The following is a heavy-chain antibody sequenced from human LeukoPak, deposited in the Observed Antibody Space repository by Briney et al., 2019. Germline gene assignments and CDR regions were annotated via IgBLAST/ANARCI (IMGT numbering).Heavy chain of an antibody. CDR2: VYTSGST. CDR1: GGSISSGSYY. CDR3: ARGPYSYDSSGAFDI. D-gene: IGHD3-22*01. J-gene: IGHJ3*02. Sequence: SQTLSLTCTVSGGSISSGSYYWSWIRQPAGKGLEWIGRVYTSGSTNYNPSLKSRVTISVDTSKNQFSLKLSSVTAADTAVYFCARGPYSYDSSGAFDIWGQGTTVTVSS. V-gene: IGHV4-61*02.